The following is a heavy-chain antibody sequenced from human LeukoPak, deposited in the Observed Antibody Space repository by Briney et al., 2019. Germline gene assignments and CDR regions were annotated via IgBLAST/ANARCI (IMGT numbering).Heavy chain of an antibody. D-gene: IGHD2-2*01. Sequence: SETLCLTCTVSGGSISSYYWIWIRQPPGKGLEWIGYIYYRGRTNYNPSLKSRVTISVDTSKNQFSLKLSSVTAADTAVYYCARVLGCSTTSCYAAYIDSWGQGTLVTVSS. J-gene: IGHJ4*02. V-gene: IGHV4-59*01. CDR1: GGSISSYY. CDR3: ARVLGCSTTSCYAAYIDS. CDR2: IYYRGRT.